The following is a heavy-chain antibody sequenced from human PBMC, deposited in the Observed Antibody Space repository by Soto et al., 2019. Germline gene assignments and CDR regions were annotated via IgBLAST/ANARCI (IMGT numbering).Heavy chain of an antibody. CDR1: GGSISSYY. V-gene: IGHV4-59*08. CDR2: IYYSGST. D-gene: IGHD2-2*01. CDR3: ARHKEPRIVVVPAATDYFDY. Sequence: SETLSLTCTVSGGSISSYYWSWIRQPPGKGLEWIGYIYYSGSTNYNPSLKSRVTISVDTSKNQFSLKLSSVTAADTAVYYCARHKEPRIVVVPAATDYFDYWGQGTLVTVSS. J-gene: IGHJ4*02.